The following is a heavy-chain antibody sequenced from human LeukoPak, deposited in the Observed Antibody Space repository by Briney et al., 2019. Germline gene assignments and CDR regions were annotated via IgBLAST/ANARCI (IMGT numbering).Heavy chain of an antibody. CDR1: GLTFSSYS. Sequence: GGSLRLSCATSGLTFSSYSMNWVRQAPGKGLEWVSSISSSSSYIYYADSVKGRFTISRDNAKNSLYLQMNSLRAEDTAVYYCARDQVIAAAGTIGFDPWGQGTLVTVSS. D-gene: IGHD6-13*01. CDR2: ISSSSSYI. V-gene: IGHV3-21*01. J-gene: IGHJ5*02. CDR3: ARDQVIAAAGTIGFDP.